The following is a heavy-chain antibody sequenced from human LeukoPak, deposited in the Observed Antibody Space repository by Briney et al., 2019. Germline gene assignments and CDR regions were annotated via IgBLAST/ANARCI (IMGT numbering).Heavy chain of an antibody. CDR2: IIPIFGTA. J-gene: IGHJ6*02. V-gene: IGHV1-69*13. CDR3: AREPFSGYPNIYYYYGMDV. D-gene: IGHD5-12*01. Sequence: ASVKVSCKASGGTFSSYAISWVRQAPVQGLEWMGGIIPIFGTANYAQKFQGRVTITADESTSTAYMELSSLRSEDTAVYYCAREPFSGYPNIYYYYGMDVWGQGTTVTVSS. CDR1: GGTFSSYA.